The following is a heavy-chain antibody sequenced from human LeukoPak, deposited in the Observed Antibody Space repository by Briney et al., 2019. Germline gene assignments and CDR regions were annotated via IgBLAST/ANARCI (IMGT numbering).Heavy chain of an antibody. CDR1: GGSISSYY. Sequence: SETLSLTCTVSGGSISSYYWSWIRQPPGKGLEWIGYISYSGSTNYNPSLKSRVTISVDTSKNQFSLRLSSVTAADTAVYYCAREVGGSYNYYYYYYMDVWGKGTTVTVSS. CDR3: AREVGGSYNYYYYYYMDV. CDR2: ISYSGST. J-gene: IGHJ6*03. D-gene: IGHD1-26*01. V-gene: IGHV4-59*01.